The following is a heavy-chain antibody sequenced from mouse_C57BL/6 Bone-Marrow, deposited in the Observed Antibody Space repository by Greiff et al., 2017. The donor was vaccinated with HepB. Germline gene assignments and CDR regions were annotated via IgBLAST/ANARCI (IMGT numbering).Heavy chain of an antibody. J-gene: IGHJ2*01. D-gene: IGHD1-1*01. CDR2: INPNNGGT. Sequence: EVQLQESGPELVKPGASVKIPCKASGYTFTDYNMDWVKQSHGKSLEWIGDINPNNGGTIYNQKFKGKATLTVDKSSSTAYMELRSLTSEDTAVYYCARGSRFYESFDYWGQGTTLTVSS. CDR1: GYTFTDYN. CDR3: ARGSRFYESFDY. V-gene: IGHV1-18*01.